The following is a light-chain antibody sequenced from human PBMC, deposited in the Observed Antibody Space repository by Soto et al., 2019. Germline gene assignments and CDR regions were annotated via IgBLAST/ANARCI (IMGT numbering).Light chain of an antibody. V-gene: IGKV3-15*01. CDR3: QQYSIWKT. CDR1: RTVGSK. CDR2: DAS. Sequence: EIVMTQSPATLSVSPGERVTLSCRASRTVGSKLAWYQQKPGQAPRLLISDASTRATGIPARFSGSGSGTEFTHTISSLQSEDFAVYYCQQYSIWKTFGQGTKLEIK. J-gene: IGKJ2*01.